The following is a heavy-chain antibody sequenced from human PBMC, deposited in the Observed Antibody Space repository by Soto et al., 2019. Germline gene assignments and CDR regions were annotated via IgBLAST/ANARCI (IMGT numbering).Heavy chain of an antibody. J-gene: IGHJ4*02. CDR3: ARDPLYSYGLDY. D-gene: IGHD5-18*01. CDR2: IWYDGSNK. Sequence: GGSLRLSCAASGFTFSSYGMHWVRQAPGKGLEWVAVIWYDGSNKYYADSVKGRFTISRDNSKNTLYLQMNSLRAEDTAVYYCARDPLYSYGLDYWGQGTLVTVSS. CDR1: GFTFSSYG. V-gene: IGHV3-33*01.